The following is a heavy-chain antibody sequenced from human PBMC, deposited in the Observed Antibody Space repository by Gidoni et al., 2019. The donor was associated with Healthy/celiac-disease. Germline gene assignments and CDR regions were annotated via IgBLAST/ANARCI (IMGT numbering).Heavy chain of an antibody. CDR2: IYTSGST. CDR3: ASFGPGRGASSSFQH. Sequence: QVQLQESGPGLVKPSQTLSLTCTVSGGASSSGSYYWSWIRQPAGKGLEWIGRIYTSGSTTYNPSLTSRVPISVDPSKNPFSLTLISVTAADTAVYYCASFGPGRGASSSFQHWGQGTLVTVSS. D-gene: IGHD3-3*01. V-gene: IGHV4-61*02. CDR1: GGASSSGSYY. J-gene: IGHJ1*01.